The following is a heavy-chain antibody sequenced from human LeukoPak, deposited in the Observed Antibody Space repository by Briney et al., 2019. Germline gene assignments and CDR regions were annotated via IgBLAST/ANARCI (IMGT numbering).Heavy chain of an antibody. CDR3: ARGTTKVNFDY. Sequence: SVKVSCKASGFTFTSSAMQWVRQARGQRLEWIGWIVVGSGNTNYAQKLQGRVTMTTDTSTSTAYMELRSLRSDDTAVYYCARGTTKVNFDYWGQGTLVTVSS. CDR1: GFTFTSSA. CDR2: IVVGSGNT. J-gene: IGHJ4*02. V-gene: IGHV1-58*02. D-gene: IGHD4-17*01.